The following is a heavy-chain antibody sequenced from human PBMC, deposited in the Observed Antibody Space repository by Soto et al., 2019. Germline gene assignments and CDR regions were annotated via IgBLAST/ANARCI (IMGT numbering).Heavy chain of an antibody. J-gene: IGHJ4*02. CDR3: AKDRRAGGNYGFYSDF. V-gene: IGHV3-23*01. CDR1: GFTFSSYG. D-gene: IGHD1-7*01. CDR2: SSATGAGT. Sequence: LRLSCAASGFTFSSYGMTWVRQAPGKGLEWVSFSSATGAGTYYADSVKGRFTISRDNSKNRLYLQMTSLRADDTAVYYCAKDRRAGGNYGFYSDFWGQGALVTVSS.